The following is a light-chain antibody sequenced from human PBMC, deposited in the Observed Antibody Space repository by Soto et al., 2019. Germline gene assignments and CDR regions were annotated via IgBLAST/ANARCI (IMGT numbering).Light chain of an antibody. V-gene: IGLV2-14*01. CDR2: EVR. CDR3: SSSTSSSSINV. J-gene: IGLJ1*01. CDR1: SSDVGGYNY. Sequence: QSVLTQPASVSGSPGQSITISCTGTSSDVGGYNYVSWYQQHPGTAPKLMIYEVRNRPSGGSNRFSGSKSGNTASLTISGLQADDEADYYCSSSTSSSSINVFGTGTKVTVL.